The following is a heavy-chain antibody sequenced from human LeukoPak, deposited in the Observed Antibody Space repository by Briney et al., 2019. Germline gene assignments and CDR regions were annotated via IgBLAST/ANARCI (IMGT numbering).Heavy chain of an antibody. CDR3: VRGYQLLPDAFDI. Sequence: SETLSLTCTVSGGSISTYSWIHIRQPPGKGLEWIGNISYSGSTKYNPSLKSRVTISLDTSKNQFSLKLSSVTAADTAVYYCVRGYQLLPDAFDIWGQGTMVTVSS. J-gene: IGHJ3*02. CDR2: ISYSGST. D-gene: IGHD2-2*01. CDR1: GGSISTYS. V-gene: IGHV4-59*01.